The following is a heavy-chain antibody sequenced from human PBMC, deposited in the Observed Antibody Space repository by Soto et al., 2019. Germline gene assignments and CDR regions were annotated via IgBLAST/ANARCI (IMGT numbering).Heavy chain of an antibody. V-gene: IGHV4-59*01. CDR1: GGSISSYY. CDR3: ARSRSYSGSYVY. J-gene: IGHJ4*02. Sequence: SVTLSLTCTVSGGSISSYYWSWLRQPPGKGLEWIGYIYYSGSTNYNPSLKSRVTISVDTSKNQFSLKLSSVTAADTAVYYCARSRSYSGSYVYWGQGTLVTVSS. CDR2: IYYSGST. D-gene: IGHD3-10*01.